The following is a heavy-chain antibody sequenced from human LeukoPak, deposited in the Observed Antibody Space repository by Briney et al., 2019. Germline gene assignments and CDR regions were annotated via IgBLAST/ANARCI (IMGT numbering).Heavy chain of an antibody. CDR3: ARHKVGGNFDS. V-gene: IGHV4-59*08. J-gene: IGHJ4*02. CDR1: GDSITSYY. D-gene: IGHD3-3*01. Sequence: SETLSLTCTVSGDSITSYYWSWIRQPPGKTLEWIGYVYHNGGTNYNPSLRSRVSMSVAASKTQFSLTMKSVTAADTALYYCARHKVGGNFDSWGQGILVIVSS. CDR2: VYHNGGT.